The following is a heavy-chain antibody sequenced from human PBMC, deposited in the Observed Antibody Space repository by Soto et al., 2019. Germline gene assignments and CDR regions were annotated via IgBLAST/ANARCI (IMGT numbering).Heavy chain of an antibody. D-gene: IGHD5-18*01. CDR3: ARGPRGYSYGFPYYYGMDV. V-gene: IGHV1-18*01. CDR2: ISAYNGNT. J-gene: IGHJ6*02. CDR1: GYTFTSYG. Sequence: ASVKVSCKASGYTFTSYGISWVRQAPGQGLEWMGWISAYNGNTNYAQKLQGRVTMTTDTSTSTAYMELRSLRSDDTAVYYCARGPRGYSYGFPYYYGMDVWGQGTTVTVS.